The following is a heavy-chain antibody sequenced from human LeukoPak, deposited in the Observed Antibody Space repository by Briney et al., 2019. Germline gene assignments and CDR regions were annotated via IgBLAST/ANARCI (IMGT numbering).Heavy chain of an antibody. V-gene: IGHV3-9*01. J-gene: IGHJ6*02. D-gene: IGHD2-8*01. CDR3: ARDFCTACNYYFYGMDV. CDR2: ISRDSANI. Sequence: GGSLRLSCAASGFSFDEYVMHWVRQVPGRGLEWVSGISRDSANIGYAGSVRGRFTISRDNAKNSLYLQMNSLTSEDTALYYCARDFCTACNYYFYGMDVWGRGTTVTVSS. CDR1: GFSFDEYV.